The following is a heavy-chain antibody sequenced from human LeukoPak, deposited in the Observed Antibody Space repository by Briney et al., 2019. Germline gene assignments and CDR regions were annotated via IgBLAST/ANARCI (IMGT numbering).Heavy chain of an antibody. Sequence: SVKVSRKASGGTFSSYAISWVRQAPGQGLEWMGGIIPIFGTANYAQKFQGRVTITADESTSTDYMELSSLRSEDTAVYYCASKRYGDYVSGYYYMDVWGKGTTVTVSS. CDR3: ASKRYGDYVSGYYYMDV. J-gene: IGHJ6*03. CDR2: IIPIFGTA. V-gene: IGHV1-69*01. D-gene: IGHD4-17*01. CDR1: GGTFSSYA.